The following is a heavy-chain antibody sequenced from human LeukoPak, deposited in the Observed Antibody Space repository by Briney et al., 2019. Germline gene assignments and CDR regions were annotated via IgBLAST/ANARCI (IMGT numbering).Heavy chain of an antibody. CDR1: GYTFTSCD. D-gene: IGHD4-17*01. V-gene: IGHV1-8*01. CDR2: MNPNSGNT. J-gene: IGHJ6*03. Sequence: GASVKVSCKASGYTFTSCDINWVRQATGQGLEWMGWMNPNSGNTGYAQKFQGRVTMTRNTSISTAYMELSSLRSEDTAVYYCARGSTVTTSPVDYYYYMDVWGKGTTVTVSS. CDR3: ARGSTVTTSPVDYYYYMDV.